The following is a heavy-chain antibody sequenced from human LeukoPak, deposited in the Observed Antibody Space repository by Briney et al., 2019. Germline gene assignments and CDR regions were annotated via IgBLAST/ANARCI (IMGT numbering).Heavy chain of an antibody. Sequence: SVKVSCKASGGTFSSYAISWVRQAPGQGLEWMGGIIPIFGTANYAQKFQGRVTITADESTSTAYMELSSLRSEDTAVYYCARIPRIMIIVITWGGDAFDIWGQGTMVTVSS. CDR3: ARIPRIMIIVITWGGDAFDI. J-gene: IGHJ3*02. CDR1: GGTFSSYA. CDR2: IIPIFGTA. V-gene: IGHV1-69*13. D-gene: IGHD3-22*01.